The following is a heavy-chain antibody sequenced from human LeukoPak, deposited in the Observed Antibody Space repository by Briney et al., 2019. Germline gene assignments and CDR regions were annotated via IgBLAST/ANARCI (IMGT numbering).Heavy chain of an antibody. Sequence: SETLSLTCTVSGYSISSGYYWGWIRQPPGKGLEWIGSIYHSGSTYYNPSLKSRVTISVDTSKNQFSLKLSSVTAADTAVYYCARGLCSNTRCYKEMATILPDYWGQGALVTVSS. J-gene: IGHJ4*02. CDR1: GYSISSGYY. D-gene: IGHD2-2*02. V-gene: IGHV4-38-2*02. CDR2: IYHSGST. CDR3: ARGLCSNTRCYKEMATILPDY.